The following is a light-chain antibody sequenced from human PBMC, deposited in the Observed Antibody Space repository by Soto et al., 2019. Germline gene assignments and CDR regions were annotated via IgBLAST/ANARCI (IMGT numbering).Light chain of an antibody. CDR3: QNYNGAPWT. CDR1: QGISNY. Sequence: DIQMTQSPSSLSASVGDRVTITCRASQGISNYLVWYQQIPGKVPKLLIYAATTLQSGVPSRFSGSGSGTDFNLHISGLQPEDVATYYCQNYNGAPWTFGQGTKVEIK. V-gene: IGKV1-27*01. CDR2: AAT. J-gene: IGKJ1*01.